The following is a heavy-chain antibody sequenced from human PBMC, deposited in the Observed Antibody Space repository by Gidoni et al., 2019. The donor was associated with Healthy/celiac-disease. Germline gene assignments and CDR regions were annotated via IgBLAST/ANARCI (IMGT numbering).Heavy chain of an antibody. J-gene: IGHJ6*02. CDR1: GFTFSSYA. D-gene: IGHD2-2*01. V-gene: IGHV3-30*01. CDR3: ARDRGVVVPAASDYYGMDV. CDR2: ISYDGSNK. Sequence: QVQLVESGGGVVQPGRSLRLSCAASGFTFSSYAMHWVRQAPGKGLEWVAVISYDGSNKYYADSVKGRFTISRDNSKNTLYLQMNSLRAEDTAVYYCARDRGVVVPAASDYYGMDVWGQGTTVTVSS.